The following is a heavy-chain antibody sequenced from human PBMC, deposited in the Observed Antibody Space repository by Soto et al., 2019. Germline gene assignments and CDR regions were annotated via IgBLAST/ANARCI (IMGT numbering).Heavy chain of an antibody. V-gene: IGHV4-34*01. CDR2: INHSGST. CDR3: ARGLDDYIWGSYRPLDY. D-gene: IGHD3-16*02. CDR1: GVSFSGYY. J-gene: IGHJ4*02. Sequence: TSETLSLTCAVYGVSFSGYYWSWIRQPPGKGLEWIGEINHSGSTNYNPSLKSRVTISVDTSKNQFSLKLSSVTAADTAVYYCARGLDDYIWGSYRPLDYWGQGTLVTVSS.